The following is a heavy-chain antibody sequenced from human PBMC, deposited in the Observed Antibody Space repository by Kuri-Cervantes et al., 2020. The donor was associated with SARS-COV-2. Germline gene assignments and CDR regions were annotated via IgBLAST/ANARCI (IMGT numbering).Heavy chain of an antibody. J-gene: IGHJ4*01. CDR3: AKFSQIGQRHQTYFDY. D-gene: IGHD3-22*01. V-gene: IGHV3-11*01. CDR2: ISSSGSTI. Sequence: LSLTCAAPGFNFSDYYMSWIRQAPGKGLEWVSYISSSGSTIYYADSVKGRFTISRDNAKNSLYLQMNSLRVEDTAVYYCAKFSQIGQRHQTYFDYWGHGTLVTVSS. CDR1: GFNFSDYY.